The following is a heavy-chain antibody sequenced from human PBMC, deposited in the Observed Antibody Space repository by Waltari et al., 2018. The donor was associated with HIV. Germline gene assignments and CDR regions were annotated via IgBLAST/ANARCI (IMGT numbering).Heavy chain of an antibody. CDR3: ARGYSYDRSGEAFDI. V-gene: IGHV1-8*01. J-gene: IGHJ3*02. D-gene: IGHD3-22*01. CDR2: QNPNSGNT. CDR1: GYTFTHYD. Sequence: QVQLVQSGAEVKKHGASVKVSCKASGYTFTHYDINGVRQAKGQGLEWMGWQNPNSGNTGYAQKFQGRVTMTRNTSISTAYMELSSLRSEDTAVYYCARGYSYDRSGEAFDIWGQGTMVTVSS.